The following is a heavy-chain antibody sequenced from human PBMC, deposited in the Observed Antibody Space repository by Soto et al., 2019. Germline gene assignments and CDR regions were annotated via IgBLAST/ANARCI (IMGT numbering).Heavy chain of an antibody. J-gene: IGHJ6*02. V-gene: IGHV1-69*06. Sequence: QVQLVQSGAEVKKPGSSVKVSCKASGCTFSSYAISWVRQAPGQGLEWMGGIIPIFGTAHYAQKFQGRVRITADKSTSTAYMELSSLRSEDTAVYYCARLGTGRSGYYYGMDVWGQGTTVTVSS. CDR1: GCTFSSYA. CDR3: ARLGTGRSGYYYGMDV. D-gene: IGHD1-1*01. CDR2: IIPIFGTA.